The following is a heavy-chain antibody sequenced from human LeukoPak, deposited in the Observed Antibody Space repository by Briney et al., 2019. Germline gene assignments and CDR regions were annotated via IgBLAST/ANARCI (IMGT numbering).Heavy chain of an antibody. D-gene: IGHD3-22*01. Sequence: GGSLRLSCAASGFTFSTYGMHWVRQAPGKGLEWVVIIWYDGSNKYYADSVKGRFTISRDNSKNTLFLQMNSLRAEDTAVYYCARWYYYDRSGSPDYWGQGTLVTVSS. V-gene: IGHV3-33*01. CDR2: IWYDGSNK. CDR1: GFTFSTYG. CDR3: ARWYYYDRSGSPDY. J-gene: IGHJ4*02.